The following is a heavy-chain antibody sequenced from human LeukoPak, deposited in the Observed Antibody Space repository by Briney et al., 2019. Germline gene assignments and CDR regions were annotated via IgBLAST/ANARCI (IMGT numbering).Heavy chain of an antibody. Sequence: ASVKVSCKASGYTFTGYYMHWVRQAPGQGLEWMGRINPNSGGTNYAQKFQERVTITRDMSTSTAYMELSSLRSEGTAVYYCAAATPRRGYCSGGSCYLDAFDIWGQGTMVTVSS. D-gene: IGHD2-15*01. J-gene: IGHJ3*02. V-gene: IGHV1-2*06. CDR1: GYTFTGYY. CDR2: INPNSGGT. CDR3: AAATPRRGYCSGGSCYLDAFDI.